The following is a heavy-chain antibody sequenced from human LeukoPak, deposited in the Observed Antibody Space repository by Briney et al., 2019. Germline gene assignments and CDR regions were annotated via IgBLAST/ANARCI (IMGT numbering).Heavy chain of an antibody. Sequence: SQTLSLTCAISGDSVSSNIVAWNWIRQSPSRGFEWLGRTYYSSRWYNDYAVSVKSRLTFKADTSKNQFSLHLNSVTPEDTAVYYCARGGAEAGGYDYWGQGTLVTVSS. J-gene: IGHJ4*02. CDR3: ARGGAEAGGYDY. V-gene: IGHV6-1*01. D-gene: IGHD6-19*01. CDR1: GDSVSSNIVA. CDR2: TYYSSRWYN.